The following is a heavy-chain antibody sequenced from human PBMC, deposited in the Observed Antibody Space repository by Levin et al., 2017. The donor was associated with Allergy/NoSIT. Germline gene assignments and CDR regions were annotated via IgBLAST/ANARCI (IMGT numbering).Heavy chain of an antibody. CDR1: GFTFSNAW. V-gene: IGHV3-15*01. CDR3: TTDHPPNYYDFWSGYYTSFDY. J-gene: IGHJ4*02. Sequence: PGESLKISCGASGFTFSNAWMSWVRQAPGKGLEWFGRIKSKTDGGTTDYAAPVKGRFTISRDDSKNTLYLQMNSLKTEDTAVYYCTTDHPPNYYDFWSGYYTSFDYWGQGTLVTVSS. CDR2: IKSKTDGGTT. D-gene: IGHD3-3*01.